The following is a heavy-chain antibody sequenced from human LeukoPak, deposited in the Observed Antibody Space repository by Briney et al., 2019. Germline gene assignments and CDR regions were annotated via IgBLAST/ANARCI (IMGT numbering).Heavy chain of an antibody. V-gene: IGHV3-23*01. Sequence: GGSLRLSCAASGFTFSSYAMSWVRQAPGKGREWVSAISGSGGSTYYADSVKGRFTISRDNSKNTLYLQMNSLRAEDTAVYYSAKVYDSSGYLFDSWGQGTLVTASS. CDR3: AKVYDSSGYLFDS. D-gene: IGHD3-22*01. J-gene: IGHJ4*02. CDR2: ISGSGGST. CDR1: GFTFSSYA.